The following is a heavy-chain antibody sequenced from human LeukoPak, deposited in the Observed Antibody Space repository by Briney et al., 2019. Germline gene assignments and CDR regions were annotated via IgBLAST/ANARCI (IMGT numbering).Heavy chain of an antibody. CDR3: AGGIDYDSSGYSDY. J-gene: IGHJ4*02. CDR2: IWYDGSNK. D-gene: IGHD3-22*01. Sequence: GRSLRLSCAASGFTFSRHGMHWVRQAPGKGLEWVAVIWYDGSNKYYADSVKGRFTISRDNSKNTLYLQMNSLRAEDTAVYYCAGGIDYDSSGYSDYWGQGTLVTVSS. V-gene: IGHV3-33*08. CDR1: GFTFSRHG.